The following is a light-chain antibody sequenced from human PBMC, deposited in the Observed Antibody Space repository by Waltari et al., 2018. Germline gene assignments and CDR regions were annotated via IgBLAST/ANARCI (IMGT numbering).Light chain of an antibody. CDR3: GTWDSSLSGAV. CDR1: SPNIGNNY. V-gene: IGLV1-51*02. CDR2: ENP. J-gene: IGLJ7*01. Sequence: QSVLTQPPSVSAAPGQRVPIPCSGGSPNIGNNYVSWYRQFPGTAPKPPIYENPERPSGIPGRFSGSKSGTSATLDITGLQAGDEADYYCGTWDSSLSGAVFGGGTHLTVL.